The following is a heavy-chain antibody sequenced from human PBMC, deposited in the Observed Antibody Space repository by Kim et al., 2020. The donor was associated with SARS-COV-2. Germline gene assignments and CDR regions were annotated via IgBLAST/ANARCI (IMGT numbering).Heavy chain of an antibody. CDR2: IYYSGST. CDR1: GGSISSGGYY. V-gene: IGHV4-31*03. CDR3: ASAPRITIFGVVNHFDY. J-gene: IGHJ4*01. Sequence: SETLSLTCTVSGGSISSGGYYWSWIRQHPGKGLEWIGYIYYSGSTYYNPSLKSRVTISVDTSKNQFSLKLSSVTAADTAVYYCASAPRITIFGVVNHFDYWGHGTLVTVSS. D-gene: IGHD3-3*01.